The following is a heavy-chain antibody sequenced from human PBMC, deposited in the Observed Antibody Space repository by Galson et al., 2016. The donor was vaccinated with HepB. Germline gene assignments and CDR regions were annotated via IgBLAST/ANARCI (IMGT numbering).Heavy chain of an antibody. Sequence: FRNYGMTWVRQAPGKGLEWVSIVDNSGDGTYYADSVKGRFTISRDNSKNTLYLQMNSLRAEDTAVYYCVKDGPANGWSDFEYWGQGSLVTVSS. J-gene: IGHJ4*02. V-gene: IGHV3-23*01. D-gene: IGHD6-19*01. CDR1: FRNYG. CDR2: VDNSGDGT. CDR3: VKDGPANGWSDFEY.